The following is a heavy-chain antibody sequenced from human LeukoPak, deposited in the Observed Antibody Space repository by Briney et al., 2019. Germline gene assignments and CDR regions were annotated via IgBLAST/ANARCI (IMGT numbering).Heavy chain of an antibody. D-gene: IGHD6-19*01. V-gene: IGHV3-73*01. J-gene: IGHJ4*02. Sequence: PGGSLKLSCAASGFTFSAFHMHWVRQASGKGLEWVGRITTKANSYATAYAASVKGRFTVSRDDSKNTAYLQMSGLKTEDTAVYYCTTYTSGHYWGQGTLVTVSS. CDR3: TTYTSGHY. CDR1: GFTFSAFH. CDR2: ITTKANSYAT.